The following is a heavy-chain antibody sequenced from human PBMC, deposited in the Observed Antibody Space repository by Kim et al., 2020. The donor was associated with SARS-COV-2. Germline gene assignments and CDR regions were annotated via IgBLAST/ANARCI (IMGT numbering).Heavy chain of an antibody. V-gene: IGHV7-4-1*02. CDR2: INNNTGNP. Sequence: ASVKVSCKASGYTFTSYAMNWVRQAPGQGLEWMGWINNNTGNPTYAQGFTGRFVFSLDTSVSTAYLQISSLKAEDTAVYYCARDSSGWYAQGYYFDYWGQGTLVTVSS. CDR3: ARDSSGWYAQGYYFDY. CDR1: GYTFTSYA. D-gene: IGHD6-19*01. J-gene: IGHJ4*02.